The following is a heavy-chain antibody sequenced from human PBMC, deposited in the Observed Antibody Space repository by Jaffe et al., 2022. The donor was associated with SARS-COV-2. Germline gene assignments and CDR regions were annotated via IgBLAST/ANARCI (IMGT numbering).Heavy chain of an antibody. D-gene: IGHD6-13*01. CDR2: ISSSGSTI. CDR3: ARSYIDTIAAAGYYYYGMDV. V-gene: IGHV3-48*03. CDR1: GFTFSSYE. J-gene: IGHJ6*02. Sequence: EVQLVESGGGLVQPGGSLRLSCAASGFTFSSYEMNWVRQAPGKGLEWVSYISSSGSTIYYADSVKGRFTISRDNAKNSLYLQMNSLRAEDTAVYYCARSYIDTIAAAGYYYYGMDVWGQGTTVTVSS.